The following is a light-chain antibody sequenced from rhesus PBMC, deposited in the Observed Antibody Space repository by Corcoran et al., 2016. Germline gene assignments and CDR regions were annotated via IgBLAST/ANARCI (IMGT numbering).Light chain of an antibody. Sequence: DIVLTQSPASLAVSPGQRATITCRAIERVSVFGINLIHWYQQKPGQPPKPLSYQASKKETGVPARFSGSGSGTDFTLTINPVEADDAADYYCLQSKNSRTFGQGTKVEIK. CDR1: ERVSVFGINL. CDR3: LQSKNSRT. J-gene: IGKJ1*01. V-gene: IGKV7-13*01. CDR2: QAS.